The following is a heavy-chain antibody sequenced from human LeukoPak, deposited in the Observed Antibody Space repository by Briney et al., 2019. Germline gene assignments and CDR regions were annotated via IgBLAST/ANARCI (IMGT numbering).Heavy chain of an antibody. Sequence: SETLSLTCTVSGGSISSGGYYWSWIRQHPGKGLEWIGYIYYSGSTYYNPSLKSRVTISVDTSKNQFSLKLSSVTAADTAVYYCASAPLRGPLAAADYWGQGILVTVSS. CDR1: GGSISSGGYY. V-gene: IGHV4-31*03. CDR3: ASAPLRGPLAAADY. CDR2: IYYSGST. J-gene: IGHJ4*02. D-gene: IGHD6-13*01.